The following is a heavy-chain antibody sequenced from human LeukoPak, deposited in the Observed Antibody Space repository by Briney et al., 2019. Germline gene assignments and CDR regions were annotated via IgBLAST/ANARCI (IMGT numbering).Heavy chain of an antibody. V-gene: IGHV4-59*08. D-gene: IGHD5-24*01. J-gene: IGHJ4*02. CDR2: IYYSGST. Sequence: PSETLSLTCTVSGGSMSSYYWSWIRQPPGKGVEWIVYIYYSGSTNYNPSLKTRVTISVDTSKNHFSLKLSSVTAADTAVYYCARGARAGYNLEPFDYWGQGTLVTVSS. CDR3: ARGARAGYNLEPFDY. CDR1: GGSMSSYY.